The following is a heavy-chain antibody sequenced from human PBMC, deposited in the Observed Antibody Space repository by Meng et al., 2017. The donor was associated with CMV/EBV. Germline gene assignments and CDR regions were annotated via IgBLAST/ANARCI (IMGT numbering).Heavy chain of an antibody. J-gene: IGHJ6*02. CDR3: AKDLPYSYGYGMDV. CDR2: ISWNSGSI. CDR1: GFTFDDYA. D-gene: IGHD5-18*01. V-gene: IGHV3-9*01. Sequence: GGSLRLSCAASGFTFDDYAMHWVRQAPGKGLEWVSGISWNSGSIGYADSVKGRFTISRDNAKNSLYLQMNSLRAEDTALYYCAKDLPYSYGYGMDVWGQGTTVTVS.